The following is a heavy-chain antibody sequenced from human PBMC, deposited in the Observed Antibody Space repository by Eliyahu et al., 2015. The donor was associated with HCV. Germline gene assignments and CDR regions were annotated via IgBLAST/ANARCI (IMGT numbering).Heavy chain of an antibody. Sequence: EVQLVESGGGLIQPGGSLRLSCAASGFTVSRNYMSWVRQAPGKGLEWVSVIYSGGSTYYADSVKGRFTISRDNSKNTLYLQMNSLRAEDTAVYYCAAGDSPVSVYYYGMDVWGQGTTVTVSS. CDR2: IYSGGST. D-gene: IGHD7-27*01. CDR3: AAGDSPVSVYYYGMDV. J-gene: IGHJ6*02. CDR1: GFTVSRNY. V-gene: IGHV3-53*01.